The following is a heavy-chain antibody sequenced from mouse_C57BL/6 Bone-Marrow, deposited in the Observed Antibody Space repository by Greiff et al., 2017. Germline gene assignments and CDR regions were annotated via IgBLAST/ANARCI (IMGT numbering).Heavy chain of an antibody. Sequence: EVQVVESGGGLVKPGGSLKLSCAASGFTFSSYTMSWVRQTPEKRLEWVATISGGGGNTYYPDSVKGRFTISRDNAKNTLYLQMSSLRSEDTALYYCARRYFFFAYWGQGTLVTVSA. CDR1: GFTFSSYT. CDR2: ISGGGGNT. J-gene: IGHJ3*01. V-gene: IGHV5-9*01. D-gene: IGHD2-14*01. CDR3: ARRYFFFAY.